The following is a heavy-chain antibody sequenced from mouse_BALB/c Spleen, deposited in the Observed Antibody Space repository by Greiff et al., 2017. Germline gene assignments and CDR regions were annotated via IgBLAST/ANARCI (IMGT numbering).Heavy chain of an antibody. D-gene: IGHD1-1*01. V-gene: IGHV1S56*01. J-gene: IGHJ4*01. CDR2: IYPGDGST. Sequence: QVQLQQPGAELVRPGASVKISCKASGYTFTSYDINWVKQRPGQGLEWIGWIYPGDGSTKYNEKFKGKATLTADKSSSTAYMQLSSLTSENSAVYFCARRYYGYAMDYWGQGTSVTVSS. CDR1: GYTFTSYD. CDR3: ARRYYGYAMDY.